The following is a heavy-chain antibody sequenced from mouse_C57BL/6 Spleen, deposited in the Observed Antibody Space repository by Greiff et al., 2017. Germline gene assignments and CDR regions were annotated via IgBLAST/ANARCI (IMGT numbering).Heavy chain of an antibody. J-gene: IGHJ1*03. Sequence: QVQLQQPGAELVKPGASVTLSCKASGYTFTSYWMHWVKQRPGQGLEWIGMIHPNSGSTNYNEKFKSKATLTLDKSSSTAYMQLSSLTSEDSAVYYCARSSAYYSNYGYFDVWCTGTTVTVSS. CDR2: IHPNSGST. CDR3: ARSSAYYSNYGYFDV. CDR1: GYTFTSYW. V-gene: IGHV1-64*01. D-gene: IGHD2-5*01.